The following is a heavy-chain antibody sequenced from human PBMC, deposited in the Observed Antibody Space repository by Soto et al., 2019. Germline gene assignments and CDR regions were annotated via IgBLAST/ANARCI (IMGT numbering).Heavy chain of an antibody. D-gene: IGHD2-2*01. Sequence: VQLVESGGGVVQPGRSLRLSCAASGFTFSSYGMHWVRQAPGKGLEWVAVIWYDGSNKYYADSVKGRFTISRDNSKNTLYLQMNSLRAEDTAVYYCAREVQPDAFDIWGQGTMVTVSS. V-gene: IGHV3-33*01. J-gene: IGHJ3*02. CDR2: IWYDGSNK. CDR1: GFTFSSYG. CDR3: AREVQPDAFDI.